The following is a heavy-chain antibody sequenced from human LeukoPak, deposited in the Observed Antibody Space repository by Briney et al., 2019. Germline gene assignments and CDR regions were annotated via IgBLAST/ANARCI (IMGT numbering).Heavy chain of an antibody. J-gene: IGHJ4*02. CDR1: GGSISSYY. V-gene: IGHV4-59*08. CDR2: ISDIGSI. CDR3: AGHHPRNTVDF. D-gene: IGHD2/OR15-2a*01. Sequence: SETLSLNGTISGGSISSYYWSWIRQPPGKGLEWIAYISDIGSINYNPSLKSRVTISLDTSKNQFSLKLSSVTAADTAVYYCAGHHPRNTVDFWGQGTLVTVSS.